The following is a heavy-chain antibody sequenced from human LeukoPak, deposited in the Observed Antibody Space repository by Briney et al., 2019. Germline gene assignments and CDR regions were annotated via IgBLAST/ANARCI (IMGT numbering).Heavy chain of an antibody. Sequence: PGGPLRLSCATSGFTVSSNYMSWVRQAPGKGLEWDSVIYSGGSTYYADSVKGRFTISRDNSKNILFLQVNSLRAEDTAVYYCARGGRAYPLDYWGQGTLVTVSS. CDR2: IYSGGST. V-gene: IGHV3-53*01. J-gene: IGHJ4*02. CDR1: GFTVSSNY. CDR3: ARGGRAYPLDY.